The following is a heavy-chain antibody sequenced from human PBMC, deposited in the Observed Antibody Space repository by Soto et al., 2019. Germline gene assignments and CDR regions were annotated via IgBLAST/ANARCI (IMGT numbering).Heavy chain of an antibody. CDR2: GIPIFGNA. V-gene: IGHV1-69*13. CDR3: VKTYDGSGQPSNYFDP. J-gene: IGHJ5*02. D-gene: IGHD3-22*01. Sequence: AGNVSCNACGCTVSCYSSXLLRQAPGQGLEWMGGGIPIFGNANYAQKFQSGVTITADESLSTAYMDLSGLRYDDTATYYCVKTYDGSGQPSNYFDPWGKGTPVTASS. CDR1: GCTVSCYS.